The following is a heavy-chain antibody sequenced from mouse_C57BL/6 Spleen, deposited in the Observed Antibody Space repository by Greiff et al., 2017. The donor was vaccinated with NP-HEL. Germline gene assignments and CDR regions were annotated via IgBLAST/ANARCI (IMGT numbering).Heavy chain of an antibody. D-gene: IGHD3-2*02. V-gene: IGHV1-82*01. CDR2: ISPGDGDT. CDR3: ARPTTAQAAYGYFDV. J-gene: IGHJ1*03. Sequence: VQLQQSGPELVKPGASVKISCKASGYAFSSSWMNWVKQRPGKGLEWIGRISPGDGDTNYNGKFKGKATLTADKSSSTAYMQLSSLTSEDSAVYFCARPTTAQAAYGYFDVWGTGTTVTVSS. CDR1: GYAFSSSW.